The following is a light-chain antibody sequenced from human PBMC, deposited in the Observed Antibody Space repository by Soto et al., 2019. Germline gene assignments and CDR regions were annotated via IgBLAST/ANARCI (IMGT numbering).Light chain of an antibody. Sequence: QAVVTQEPSLTVSPGGTVTLTCGSSTGAVTSGHFPYWFQRKPGQAPRTLIYDTSKKHSSTPARFSGSLLGGKAALTLSGAQPEDEAAYYCSVYYGAVRVFGGGTQLTVL. CDR1: TGAVTSGHF. V-gene: IGLV7-46*01. CDR3: SVYYGAVRV. CDR2: DTS. J-gene: IGLJ2*01.